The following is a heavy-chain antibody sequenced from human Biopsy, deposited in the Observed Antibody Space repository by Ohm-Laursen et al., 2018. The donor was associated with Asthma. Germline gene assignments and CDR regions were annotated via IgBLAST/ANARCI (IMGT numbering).Heavy chain of an antibody. CDR3: ARGYSGSDRIVYYYSGLEV. Sequence: SSVKVSCKASGDSFSNYAISWVRQAPGQGLEWMGGLIPVLGTPDQAQMFEGRATITADESTSTAYMELSSLSSEDTAVYYCARGYSGSDRIVYYYSGLEVWGQGTTVTVSS. CDR1: GDSFSNYA. V-gene: IGHV1-69*01. CDR2: LIPVLGTP. D-gene: IGHD5-12*01. J-gene: IGHJ6*02.